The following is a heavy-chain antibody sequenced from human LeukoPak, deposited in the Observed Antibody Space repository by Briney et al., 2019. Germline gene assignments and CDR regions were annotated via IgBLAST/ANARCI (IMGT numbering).Heavy chain of an antibody. V-gene: IGHV4-34*01. CDR3: ARHALHFDNSKYCFDY. Sequence: SETLSLTCAVYGGSFSGYYWSWIRQPPGKGLEWIGEINHSGSANYNPSFQGQVTISADKSISTAYLQWSSLKASDTAMYYCARHALHFDNSKYCFDYWGQGTLVTVSS. D-gene: IGHD3-22*01. CDR2: INHSGSA. J-gene: IGHJ4*02. CDR1: GGSFSGYY.